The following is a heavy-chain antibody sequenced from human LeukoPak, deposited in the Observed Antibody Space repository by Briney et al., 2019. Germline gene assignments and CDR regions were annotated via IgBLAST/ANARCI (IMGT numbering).Heavy chain of an antibody. CDR3: ANSGSYRKGDAFDI. CDR1: GFTVSSNY. Sequence: PGGSLRLSCAASGFTVSSNYMSWVRQAPGKGLEWVSVIYSGGSTYYADSVKGRFTISRDNSKNTLYLQMNSLRAEDTAVYYCANSGSYRKGDAFDIWGQGTMVTVSS. D-gene: IGHD1-26*01. CDR2: IYSGGST. J-gene: IGHJ3*02. V-gene: IGHV3-53*01.